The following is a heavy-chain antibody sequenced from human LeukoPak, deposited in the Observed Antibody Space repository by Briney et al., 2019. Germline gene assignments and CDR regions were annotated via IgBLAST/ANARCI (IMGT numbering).Heavy chain of an antibody. V-gene: IGHV3-9*01. Sequence: GGSLRLSCAASGFTFDDYAMHWVRQAPGKGLEWVSGISWNSGSIGYADSVKGRFTISRDNAKNSLYLQMNSLRAEDTALYYCAKDRGYQLLYNWFDPWGQGTLVTVSS. J-gene: IGHJ5*02. CDR3: AKDRGYQLLYNWFDP. D-gene: IGHD2-2*01. CDR2: ISWNSGSI. CDR1: GFTFDDYA.